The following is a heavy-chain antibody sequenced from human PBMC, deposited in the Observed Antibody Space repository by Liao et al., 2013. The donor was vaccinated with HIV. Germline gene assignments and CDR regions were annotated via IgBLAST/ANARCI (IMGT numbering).Heavy chain of an antibody. Sequence: QVQLQESGSGLVKPSQTLSLTCAVSGGSISSGGYSWSWIRQPPGKGLEWIGYIYHSGSTYYNPSLKSRVTISVDRSKNQFSLKLSSVTAADTAVYYCARDFPGAQSSWGQGTLVTVSS. CDR3: ARDFPGAQSS. V-gene: IGHV4-30-2*01. CDR1: GGSISSGGYS. CDR2: IYHSGST. D-gene: IGHD3-10*01. J-gene: IGHJ5*02.